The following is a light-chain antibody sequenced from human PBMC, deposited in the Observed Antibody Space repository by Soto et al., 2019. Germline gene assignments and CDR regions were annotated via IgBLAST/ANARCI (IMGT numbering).Light chain of an antibody. V-gene: IGKV1-39*01. CDR3: QQYGSSPRT. CDR1: QSISSY. Sequence: DIQMTQSPSSLSASVGDRVTITCRASQSISSYLNWYQQKPGKAPKVLIYAASSLQSGVPSRFSGSGSGTDFTLTITRLEPEDFAVYYCQQYGSSPRTFGQGTRLEIK. J-gene: IGKJ5*01. CDR2: AAS.